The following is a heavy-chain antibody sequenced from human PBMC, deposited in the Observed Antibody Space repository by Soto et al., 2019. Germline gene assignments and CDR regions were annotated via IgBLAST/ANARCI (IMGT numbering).Heavy chain of an antibody. Sequence: XGSLKLSCVASGFNFDNYGMSWVRQAPGEGLEWVSAIKNDGTSTYYAASVEDRFTISRDNSKNTLYLQLNSLRAEDTAVYYCAQLGLMTFSHKHYFNHWGRGTLVTVSS. CDR3: AQLGLMTFSHKHYFNH. V-gene: IGHV3-23*01. D-gene: IGHD3-16*01. CDR2: IKNDGTST. J-gene: IGHJ4*02. CDR1: GFNFDNYG.